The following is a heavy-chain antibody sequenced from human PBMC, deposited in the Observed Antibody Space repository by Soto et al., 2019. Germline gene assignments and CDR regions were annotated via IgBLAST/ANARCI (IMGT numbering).Heavy chain of an antibody. Sequence: QVQLVQSGAEVKKPGSSVKVSCKASGGTFSSYAISWVRQAPGQGLEWMGGIIPIFGTANYAQKFQGRVTITADEYTSTAYRGLSSLRSEDTAVYYCAREGDIIGRFWWFDPWGQGTLVTVAS. CDR2: IIPIFGTA. CDR3: AREGDIIGRFWWFDP. D-gene: IGHD3-16*01. CDR1: GGTFSSYA. J-gene: IGHJ5*02. V-gene: IGHV1-69*12.